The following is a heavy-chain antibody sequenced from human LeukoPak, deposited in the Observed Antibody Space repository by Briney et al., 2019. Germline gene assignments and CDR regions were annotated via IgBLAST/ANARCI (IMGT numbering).Heavy chain of an antibody. CDR2: ISSSGSTI. CDR3: ARHSFGDYEFWFDS. Sequence: PGGSLRLSCAASGFTFNNYEMNWVRQAPGKGLEWVSYISSSGSTIYYADSVKGRFTISRDNAKNSLSLQMNSLRAEDTAVYYCARHSFGDYEFWFDSWGQGTLVTVSS. J-gene: IGHJ5*01. D-gene: IGHD4-17*01. V-gene: IGHV3-48*03. CDR1: GFTFNNYE.